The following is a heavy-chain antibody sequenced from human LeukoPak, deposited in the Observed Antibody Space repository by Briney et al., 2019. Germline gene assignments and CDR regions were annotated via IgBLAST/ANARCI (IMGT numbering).Heavy chain of an antibody. J-gene: IGHJ5*02. CDR1: GYTFISYD. V-gene: IGHV1-8*01. CDR3: ARDANGPNYYGSGSYQGDNWFDP. CDR2: MNPNSGNT. Sequence: ASVKVSCKASGYTFISYDINWVRQATGQGLEWMGWMNPNSGNTGYAQKFQGRVTMTRNTSISTAYMELSSLRSEDTAVYYCARDANGPNYYGSGSYQGDNWFDPWGQGTLVTVSS. D-gene: IGHD3-10*01.